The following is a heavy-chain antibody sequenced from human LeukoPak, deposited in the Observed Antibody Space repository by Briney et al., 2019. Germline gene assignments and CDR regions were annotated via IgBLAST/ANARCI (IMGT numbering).Heavy chain of an antibody. V-gene: IGHV4-59*01. J-gene: IGHJ4*02. D-gene: IGHD3-10*01. CDR2: IYYSGST. CDR1: GGSISSYY. Sequence: KPSETLSLTCTVSGGSISSYYWSWIRQPPGKGLEWIGYIYYSGSTNYNPSLKSRVTISVDTSKNQFSLKLSSVTAADTAVYYCARQSYYGSGTHFDYWGQGTLVTVSS. CDR3: ARQSYYGSGTHFDY.